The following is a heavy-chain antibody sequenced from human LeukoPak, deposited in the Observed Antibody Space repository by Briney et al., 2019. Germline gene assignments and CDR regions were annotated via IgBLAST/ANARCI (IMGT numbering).Heavy chain of an antibody. CDR2: IWYDGSNK. CDR1: GFTFSSYG. CDR3: ARGHTVTTSAYYYYGMDV. V-gene: IGHV3-33*01. Sequence: GGSLRLSCAASGFTFSSYGMPWVRQAPGKGLEWVAVIWYDGSNKYYADSVKGRFTISRDNSKNTLYLQMNSLRAEDTAVYYCARGHTVTTSAYYYYGMDVWGQGTTVTVSS. J-gene: IGHJ6*02. D-gene: IGHD4-17*01.